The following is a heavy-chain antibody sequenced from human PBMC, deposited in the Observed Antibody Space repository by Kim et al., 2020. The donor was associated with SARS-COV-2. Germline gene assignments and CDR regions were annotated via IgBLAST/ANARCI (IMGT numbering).Heavy chain of an antibody. V-gene: IGHV4-61*02. CDR3: ARVQQQAGRWFDP. J-gene: IGHJ5*02. CDR1: GGSISSGSYY. CDR2: IYTSGST. Sequence: SETLSLTCTVSGGSISSGSYYWSWIRQPAGKGLEWIGRIYTSGSTNYNPSLKSRVTISVDTSKNQFSLKLSSVTAADTAVYYCARVQQQAGRWFDPWGQGTLVTVSS. D-gene: IGHD6-13*01.